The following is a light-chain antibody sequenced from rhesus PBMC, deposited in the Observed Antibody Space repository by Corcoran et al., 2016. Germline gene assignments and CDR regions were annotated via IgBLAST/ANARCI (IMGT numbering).Light chain of an antibody. J-gene: IGKJ1*01. V-gene: IGKV1-25*01. Sequence: DIQMTQSPSSLSASVGDRVTITCRASQGITNDLAWYQKKPGETTKLLNYEASPLQSGIPSRFSGIGSGTDFPLTISSLHSEDFATFYCQQYYSLPWTFGLGTKLDIQ. CDR3: QQYYSLPWT. CDR2: EAS. CDR1: QGITND.